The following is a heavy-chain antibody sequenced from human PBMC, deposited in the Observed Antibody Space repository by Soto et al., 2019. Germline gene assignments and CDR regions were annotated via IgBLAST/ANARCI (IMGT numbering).Heavy chain of an antibody. J-gene: IGHJ4*02. Sequence: PGGSLRLSCAASGFTFSSYSMNWVRQAPGKGLEWVSSISSSSSYIYYADSVKGRFTISRDNAKNSLYLQMNSLRAEDTAVYYCARGFYDSSGYLSRWGQGTLVTVSS. D-gene: IGHD3-22*01. CDR3: ARGFYDSSGYLSR. V-gene: IGHV3-21*01. CDR1: GFTFSSYS. CDR2: ISSSSSYI.